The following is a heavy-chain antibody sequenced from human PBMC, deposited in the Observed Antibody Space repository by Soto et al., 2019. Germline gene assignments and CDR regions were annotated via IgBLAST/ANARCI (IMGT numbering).Heavy chain of an antibody. CDR2: IYPGDSDT. D-gene: IGHD1-26*01. J-gene: IGHJ6*02. CDR1: GYSFTSYW. Sequence: GESLKISCKGSGYSFTSYWIGWVRQMPGKGLEWMGIIYPGDSDTRYSPSFQGQVTISADKSIGTAYLQWSSLKASDTAMYYCARHNSGSYSGYYYGMDVWGQGTTVTVSS. CDR3: ARHNSGSYSGYYYGMDV. V-gene: IGHV5-51*01.